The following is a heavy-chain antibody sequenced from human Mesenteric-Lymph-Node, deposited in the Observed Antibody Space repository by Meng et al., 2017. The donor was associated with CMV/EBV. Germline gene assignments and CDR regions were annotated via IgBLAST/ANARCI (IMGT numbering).Heavy chain of an antibody. CDR1: GFTVNANY. J-gene: IGHJ4*02. CDR3: ADLTMVRGATPR. CDR2: IYSAGAT. Sequence: GESLKISCAVSGFTVNANYMNWVRQAPGKGLEWVSVIYSAGATFYADSVKGRFTISRDNSKNTVYLHMSSLRAEDTAVYYCADLTMVRGATPRWGQGTLVTVSS. D-gene: IGHD3-10*01. V-gene: IGHV3-53*01.